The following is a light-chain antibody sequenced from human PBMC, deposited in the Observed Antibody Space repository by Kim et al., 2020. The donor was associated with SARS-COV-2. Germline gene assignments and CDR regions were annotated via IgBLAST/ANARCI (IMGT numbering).Light chain of an antibody. J-gene: IGLJ2*01. CDR3: QVWDGSSDHVV. CDR1: NIESKR. CDR2: FDS. V-gene: IGLV3-21*04. Sequence: APGGPARLAGGRNNIESKRVHWYQQKPGQAPILVIYFDSDRPSGIPERFSGSTSGNTAPLTISRVEAADEADYYCQVWDGSSDHVVFGGGTQLTVL.